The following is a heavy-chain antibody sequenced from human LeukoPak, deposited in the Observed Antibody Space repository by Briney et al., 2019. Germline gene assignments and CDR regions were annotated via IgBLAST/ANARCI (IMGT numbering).Heavy chain of an antibody. J-gene: IGHJ4*02. CDR3: AILAVASDFDY. CDR1: GFMFSSFD. D-gene: IGHD6-19*01. CDR2: ISSGASTM. Sequence: GGSLRLSCAASGFMFSSFDMNWVRQAPGKGLEWVSYISSGASTMYYADSVKGRFTIFSDNVKNSLFLQMNSLRAEDTAVYYCAILAVASDFDYWGQGTLVTGSS. V-gene: IGHV3-48*03.